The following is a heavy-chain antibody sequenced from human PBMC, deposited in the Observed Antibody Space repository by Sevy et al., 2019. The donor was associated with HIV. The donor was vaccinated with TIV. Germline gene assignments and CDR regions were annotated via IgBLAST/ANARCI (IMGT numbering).Heavy chain of an antibody. CDR1: GFTFSSYG. D-gene: IGHD4-17*01. J-gene: IGHJ6*02. CDR2: ISYDGSNK. Sequence: GGSLRLSCAASGFTFSSYGMHWVRQAPGKGLEWVAVISYDGSNKYYADSVKGRFTISRDNSKKTLYLQMNSLRAEDTAVYYCAKDHHGDYYYYYYYGMDVWGQGTTVTVSS. CDR3: AKDHHGDYYYYYYYGMDV. V-gene: IGHV3-30*18.